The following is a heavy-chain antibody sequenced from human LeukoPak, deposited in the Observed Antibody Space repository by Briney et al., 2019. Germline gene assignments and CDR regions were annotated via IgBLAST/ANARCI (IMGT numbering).Heavy chain of an antibody. J-gene: IGHJ4*02. CDR3: ARSEYDSSGYYML. V-gene: IGHV4-59*01. D-gene: IGHD3-22*01. CDR2: IYYSGST. CDR1: GGSISSYY. Sequence: SETPSLTCTVSGGSISSYYWSWIRQPPGKGLEWIGYIYYSGSTNYNPSLKSRVTISVDTSKNQFSLKLSSVTAADTAVYYCARSEYDSSGYYMLWGQGTLVTVSS.